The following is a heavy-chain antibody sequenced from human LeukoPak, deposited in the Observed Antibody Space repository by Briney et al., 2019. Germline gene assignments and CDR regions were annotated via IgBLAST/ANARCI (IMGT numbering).Heavy chain of an antibody. CDR1: GGTFSRYA. V-gene: IGHV1-69*01. J-gene: IGHJ6*03. D-gene: IGHD2-2*01. Sequence: SVKVSCKASGGTFSRYAISWVRQAPGQGLEWMGGIIPIFGTANFAQKFQGRVTITAGESTSTAYMELSSLRSEDTAVYYCARNIVVVPEVDYYYYYMDVWGKGTTVTVSS. CDR3: ARNIVVVPEVDYYYYYMDV. CDR2: IIPIFGTA.